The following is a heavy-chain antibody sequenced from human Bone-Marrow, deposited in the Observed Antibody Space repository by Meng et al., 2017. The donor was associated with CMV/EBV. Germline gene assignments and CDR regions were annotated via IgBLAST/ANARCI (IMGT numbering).Heavy chain of an antibody. J-gene: IGHJ4*02. D-gene: IGHD2-2*01. V-gene: IGHV3-23*01. CDR3: AKGYGDCSSTSCYPGWFDY. CDR1: GFTFSSYA. Sequence: GSLRLSCAASGFTFSSYAMSWVRQAPGKGLEWVSAISGSGGSTYYADSVKGRFTISRDNSKNTLYLQMNSLRAEDTAVYYCAKGYGDCSSTSCYPGWFDYWGQGTLVTVSS. CDR2: ISGSGGST.